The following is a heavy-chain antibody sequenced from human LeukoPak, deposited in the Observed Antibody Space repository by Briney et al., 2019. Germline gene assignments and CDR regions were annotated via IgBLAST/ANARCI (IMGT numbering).Heavy chain of an antibody. CDR2: IIPIFGTA. V-gene: IGHV1-69*05. Sequence: SVKVSCKASGGTFSSYAISWVRQAPGQGLEWMGGIIPIFGTANYAQKFQGRVTITTDESTSTAYMEPSSLRSEDTAVYYCARDPAASYAFDIWGQGTMVTVSS. CDR1: GGTFSSYA. J-gene: IGHJ3*02. D-gene: IGHD2-2*01. CDR3: ARDPAASYAFDI.